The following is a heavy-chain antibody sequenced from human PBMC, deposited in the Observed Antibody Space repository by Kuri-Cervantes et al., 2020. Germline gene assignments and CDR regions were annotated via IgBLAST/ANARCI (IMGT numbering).Heavy chain of an antibody. CDR2: ISAYNGNT. V-gene: IGHV1-18*01. D-gene: IGHD1-26*01. J-gene: IGHJ4*02. Sequence: ASVKVSCKASGYTFSNYGISWVRQAPGQGLEWMGWISAYNGNTDYAQKFQGRVTMTTDTSTSTVYMELRSLRSDDTAVYYCARERRWELDFDYWGQGTLVTVSS. CDR3: ARERRWELDFDY. CDR1: GYTFSNYG.